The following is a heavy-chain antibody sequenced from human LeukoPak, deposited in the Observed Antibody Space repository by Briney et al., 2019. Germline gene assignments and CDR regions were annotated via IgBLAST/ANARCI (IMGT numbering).Heavy chain of an antibody. D-gene: IGHD3-3*01. CDR3: ARDGDFWSGYYCDY. Sequence: ASVKVSCKASGYTFTGYYMHWVRQAPGQGLEWIGRINPNNGGTNYAQKFQGRVTMTRDTSISTAYMELSSLRSDDTAVYYCARDGDFWSGYYCDYWGQGTQVTVSS. CDR1: GYTFTGYY. V-gene: IGHV1-2*06. CDR2: INPNNGGT. J-gene: IGHJ4*02.